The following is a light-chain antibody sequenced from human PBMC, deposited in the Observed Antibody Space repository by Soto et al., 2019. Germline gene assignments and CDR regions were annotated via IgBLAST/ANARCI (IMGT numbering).Light chain of an antibody. V-gene: IGLV2-14*01. Sequence: QSVLTQPASVSDSPGQSITISCTGTSSDVGGYNYVSWYQHHPGKAPRLMIYDVSNRPSGVSNRFSGSKSGNTASLIISGLQAEDEADYYCCSYAGSYTFVFGTGTKVTVL. CDR1: SSDVGGYNY. CDR3: CSYAGSYTFV. J-gene: IGLJ1*01. CDR2: DVS.